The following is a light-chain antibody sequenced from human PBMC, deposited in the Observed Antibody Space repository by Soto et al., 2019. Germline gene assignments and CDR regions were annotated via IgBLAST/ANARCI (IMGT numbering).Light chain of an antibody. J-gene: IGKJ3*01. Sequence: IQLTQSPSSLSASVGDRVTISLRASQGIANFLAWYQQKPGNAPKLLIYGASTLQSGVPSRFSGSGSGTDFTLTISSLLPEDCATYYGQHLNSCPIPVGTGTKVDIK. CDR2: GAS. CDR3: QHLNSCPIP. CDR1: QGIANF. V-gene: IGKV1-9*01.